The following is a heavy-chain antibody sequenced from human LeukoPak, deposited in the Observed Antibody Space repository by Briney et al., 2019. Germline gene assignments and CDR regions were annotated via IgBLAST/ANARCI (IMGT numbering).Heavy chain of an antibody. CDR1: VFTLSSYV. CDR2: IRYVGSNT. Sequence: PGGSLRLSCAASVFTLSSYVMHWVRQAPAKGLEWVALIRYVGSNTANADYVKGRFTISRDNSKSTLYLQMNSLRAEDTAVYYCAKDPYYDSSGPGAVDYWGQGTLVTVSS. J-gene: IGHJ4*02. V-gene: IGHV3-30*02. D-gene: IGHD3-22*01. CDR3: AKDPYYDSSGPGAVDY.